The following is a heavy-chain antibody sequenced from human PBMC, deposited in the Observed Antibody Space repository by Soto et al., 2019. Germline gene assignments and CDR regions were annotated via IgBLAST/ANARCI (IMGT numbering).Heavy chain of an antibody. CDR2: ISYDGSNK. V-gene: IGHV3-30*18. J-gene: IGHJ6*02. CDR1: GFTFSSYG. Sequence: GGSLRLSCAASGFTFSSYGMHWVRQAPGKGLEWVAVISYDGSNKYYADSVKGRFTISRDNSKNTLYLQMNSLRAEDTAVYYCAKGYYYDSSGYFTTKNYYGMDVWGQGTTVTVSS. D-gene: IGHD3-22*01. CDR3: AKGYYYDSSGYFTTKNYYGMDV.